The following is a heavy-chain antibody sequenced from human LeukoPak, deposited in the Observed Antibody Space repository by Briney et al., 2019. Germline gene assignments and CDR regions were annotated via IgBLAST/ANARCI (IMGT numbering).Heavy chain of an antibody. CDR3: ARGVVRYCSSTSCLYNWFDP. CDR1: GGSLSGYY. J-gene: IGHJ5*02. V-gene: IGHV4-34*01. Sequence: PSETLSLTCAVYGGSLSGYYWSWIRQPPGKGLEWIGEINHSGSTNYNPSLKSRVTISVDTSKNQFSLKLSSVTAADTAVYYCARGVVRYCSSTSCLYNWFDPWGQGTLVTASS. CDR2: INHSGST. D-gene: IGHD2-2*01.